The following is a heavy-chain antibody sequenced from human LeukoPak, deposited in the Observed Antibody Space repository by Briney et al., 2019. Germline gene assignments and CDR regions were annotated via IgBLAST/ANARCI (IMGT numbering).Heavy chain of an antibody. J-gene: IGHJ4*02. CDR2: IKQDGSEK. Sequence: PGRSLRLSCAASGFTFSSYGMHWVRQAPGKGLEWVANIKQDGSEKYYVDSVKGRFTISRDNAKNSLYLQMNSLRAEDTAVYYCARGDYDILTGYYNLGDYWGQGTLVTVSS. D-gene: IGHD3-9*01. CDR3: ARGDYDILTGYYNLGDY. CDR1: GFTFSSYG. V-gene: IGHV3-7*01.